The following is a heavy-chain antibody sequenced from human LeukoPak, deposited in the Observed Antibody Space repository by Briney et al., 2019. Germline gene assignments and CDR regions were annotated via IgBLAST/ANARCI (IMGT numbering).Heavy chain of an antibody. Sequence: GGSLRLSCAASGFTFSSYAMNWVRQAPGKGLEWVSAISGSGGSTYYADSVKGRFTISRDNAKNTLYLQMNSLRAEDTALYYCANPLLRGGLDYWGQGTLVTVSS. CDR2: ISGSGGST. J-gene: IGHJ4*02. CDR1: GFTFSSYA. V-gene: IGHV3-23*01. CDR3: ANPLLRGGLDY. D-gene: IGHD2-15*01.